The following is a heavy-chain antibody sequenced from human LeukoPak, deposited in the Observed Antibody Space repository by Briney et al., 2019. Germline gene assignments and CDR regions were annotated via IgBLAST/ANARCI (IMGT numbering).Heavy chain of an antibody. CDR3: ARDFENTMIYPYFDS. CDR2: ISDNGDTT. CDR1: GFTFSNYA. J-gene: IGHJ4*02. V-gene: IGHV3-64*01. Sequence: PGGSLRLSCAASGFTFSNYAMHWVRQAPGKGLQYVSVISDNGDTTFYANSVKGRFTISRDNSKNTLYLQMGSLRPDDTAVYYCARDFENTMIYPYFDSWGQGALVTVSS. D-gene: IGHD3-22*01.